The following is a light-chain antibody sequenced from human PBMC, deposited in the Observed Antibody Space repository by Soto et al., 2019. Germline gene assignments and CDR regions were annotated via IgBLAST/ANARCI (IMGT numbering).Light chain of an antibody. CDR1: QSVLYSSNKKTY. CDR3: QQYYTTPWT. V-gene: IGKV4-1*01. CDR2: WAS. Sequence: DIVMTQSPDSLTVSLGERATINCKSSQSVLYSSNKKTYLAWFQQKPGQPPKLLIYWASTRESGVPDRFTGSGSGTDFTLTIDSLQAEDVAVYYCQQYYTTPWTFGQGTKVAIK. J-gene: IGKJ1*01.